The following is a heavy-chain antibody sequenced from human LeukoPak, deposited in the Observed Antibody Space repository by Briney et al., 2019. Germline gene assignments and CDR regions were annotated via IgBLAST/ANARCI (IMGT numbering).Heavy chain of an antibody. CDR3: AKISGYYPSDY. D-gene: IGHD3-22*01. V-gene: IGHV3-23*01. CDR1: GFTFRNYA. J-gene: IGHJ4*02. Sequence: GGSLRLSCAVSGFTFRNYAMSWVRQAPGRGLEWVSAISGGGDDRFYADSVKGRLTISRDNSKNTLFLQMNSLRAEDTAVYSCAKISGYYPSDYWGQGTLVTVSS. CDR2: ISGGGDDR.